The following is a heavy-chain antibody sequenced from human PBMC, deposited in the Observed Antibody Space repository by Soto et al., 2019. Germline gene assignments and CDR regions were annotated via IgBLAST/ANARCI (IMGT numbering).Heavy chain of an antibody. D-gene: IGHD5-12*01. V-gene: IGHV3-11*01. CDR3: ASPLLYSGYDGRIDY. CDR2: ISSSGSTI. J-gene: IGHJ4*02. Sequence: QVQLVESGGGLVKPGGSLRLSCAAFGFTFSDYYMSWIRQAPGKGLAWVSYISSSGSTIYYADSVKGRFTISRDNDKKPLYMQINSLRAEDTAVYYCASPLLYSGYDGRIDYWGQGALVTVSS. CDR1: GFTFSDYY.